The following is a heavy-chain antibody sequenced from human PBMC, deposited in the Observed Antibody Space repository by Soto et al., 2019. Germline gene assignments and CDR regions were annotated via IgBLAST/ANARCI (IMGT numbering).Heavy chain of an antibody. D-gene: IGHD4-17*01. Sequence: QVQLQQSGPRLVKPSETLSLTCTVSSGPDRSHNWGWIRQPPGRGLEWLGYVYYTGDTAYNPSLRGRVTISADTSTNDISLTLNSVTAADTAGYYCVRQGIDYLHGLVDVWGQGTTVSVSS. CDR3: VRQGIDYLHGLVDV. V-gene: IGHV4-59*08. J-gene: IGHJ6*02. CDR2: VYYTGDT. CDR1: SGPDRSHN.